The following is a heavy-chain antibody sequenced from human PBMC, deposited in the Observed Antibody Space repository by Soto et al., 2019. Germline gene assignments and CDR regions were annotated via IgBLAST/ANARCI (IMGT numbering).Heavy chain of an antibody. CDR3: ARRHSSSWYGLDY. V-gene: IGHV4-38-2*01. CDR1: GYFISSGYY. D-gene: IGHD6-13*01. CDR2: IYHSGST. J-gene: IGHJ4*02. Sequence: PSETLSLTCAVSGYFISSGYYWGWIRQPPGKGLEWIGSIYHSGSTYYNPSLKSRVSISVDTSKNQFSLRLSSVTAADTAMYYCARRHSSSWYGLDYWGQGTLVTVSS.